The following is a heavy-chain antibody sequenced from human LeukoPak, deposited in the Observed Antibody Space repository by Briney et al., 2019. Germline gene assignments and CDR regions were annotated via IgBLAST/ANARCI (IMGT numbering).Heavy chain of an antibody. Sequence: GRSLRLSCAASGFTFSSYAMHWVRQAPGKGLEWVAVISYGGSNKYYADSVKGRFTISRDNSKNTLYLQMNSLRAEDTAVYYCARDSMHPAYCGGDCYGSYYYGMDVWGQGTTVTVSS. CDR1: GFTFSSYA. V-gene: IGHV3-30-3*01. J-gene: IGHJ6*02. D-gene: IGHD2-21*02. CDR2: ISYGGSNK. CDR3: ARDSMHPAYCGGDCYGSYYYGMDV.